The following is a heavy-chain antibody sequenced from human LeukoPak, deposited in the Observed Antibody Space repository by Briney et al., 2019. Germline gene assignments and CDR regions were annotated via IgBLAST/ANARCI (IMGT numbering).Heavy chain of an antibody. Sequence: SETLSLTCTVSVGSISGINYYWTWIRQPAGKGLEWIGRIYTTGSSNYNPSLKSRVTISVDTSNNQFSLKLSSVTAADTAVYYCARVSPSGVWDVWGQGTTVTVSS. CDR1: VGSISGINYY. V-gene: IGHV4-61*02. D-gene: IGHD3-10*01. J-gene: IGHJ6*02. CDR3: ARVSPSGVWDV. CDR2: IYTTGSS.